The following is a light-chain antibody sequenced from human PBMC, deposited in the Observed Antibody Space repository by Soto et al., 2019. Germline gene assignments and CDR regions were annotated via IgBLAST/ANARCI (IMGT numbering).Light chain of an antibody. V-gene: IGLV1-51*01. CDR1: SSNIGKNS. Sequence: QSVLPQPPSVSAAPGQRVSISCSGGSSNIGKNSVSWYQQLPATAPKLLIYDDHQRPSGIPDRFSASKSGTSATLDITGLQPADEADYYCATWDLTLSAGVLFGGGTKLTVL. CDR2: DDH. CDR3: ATWDLTLSAGVL. J-gene: IGLJ2*01.